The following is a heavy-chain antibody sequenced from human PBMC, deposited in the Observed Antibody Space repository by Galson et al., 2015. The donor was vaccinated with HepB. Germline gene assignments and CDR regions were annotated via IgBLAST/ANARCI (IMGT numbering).Heavy chain of an antibody. Sequence: SVKVSCKASGYTFTSCAMHWVRQAPGQRLEWMGWINAGNGNTKYSQKFQGRVTITRDTSASTAYMELSSLRSEDTAVYYCAREITMVRGSRLGYWGQGTLVTVSS. CDR3: AREITMVRGSRLGY. J-gene: IGHJ4*02. CDR1: GYTFTSCA. CDR2: INAGNGNT. D-gene: IGHD3-10*01. V-gene: IGHV1-3*01.